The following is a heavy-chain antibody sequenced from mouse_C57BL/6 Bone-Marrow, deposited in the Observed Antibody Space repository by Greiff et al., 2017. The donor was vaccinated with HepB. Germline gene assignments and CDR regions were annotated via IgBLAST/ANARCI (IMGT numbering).Heavy chain of an antibody. CDR2: IRNKANNHAT. D-gene: IGHD4-1*01. J-gene: IGHJ2*01. CDR3: TRELGRSYFDY. Sequence: EVQLVESGGGLVQPGGSMKLSCAASGFTFSDAWMDWVRQSPEKGLEWVAEIRNKANNHATYYAESVKGRFTISRDDSKSSVYLQMNSLRAEDTGIYYCTRELGRSYFDYWGQGTTLTVSS. V-gene: IGHV6-6*01. CDR1: GFTFSDAW.